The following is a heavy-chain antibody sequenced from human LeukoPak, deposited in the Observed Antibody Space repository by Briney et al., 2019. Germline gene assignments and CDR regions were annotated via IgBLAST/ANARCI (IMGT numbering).Heavy chain of an antibody. J-gene: IGHJ4*02. D-gene: IGHD2-2*01. CDR1: GYTFTSYD. CDR3: AARYCSSTSCETGLWY. V-gene: IGHV1-8*01. CDR2: MNPNSGNT. Sequence: GASVKVSCKASGYTFTSYDINWVRQATGQGLEWMGWMNPNSGNTGYAQKFQGRVTMTRNTSISTAYMELSSLRSEDTAVYYCAARYCSSTSCETGLWYWGQETLVTVSS.